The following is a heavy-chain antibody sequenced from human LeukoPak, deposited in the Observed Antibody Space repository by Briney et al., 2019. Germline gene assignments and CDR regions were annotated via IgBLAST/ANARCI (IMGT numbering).Heavy chain of an antibody. CDR3: ARGQWFRAF. CDR2: IHYSGSA. Sequence: SETLSLTCAVYGGSFSGYYWTWIRQPPGKGLEWIGEIHYSGSATYNPSLKSRVTISGDKSKNQLSLKMNSVTAADTAVYYCARGQWFRAFWSRGTPVTVSS. CDR1: GGSFSGYY. V-gene: IGHV4-34*01. D-gene: IGHD3-10*01. J-gene: IGHJ4*02.